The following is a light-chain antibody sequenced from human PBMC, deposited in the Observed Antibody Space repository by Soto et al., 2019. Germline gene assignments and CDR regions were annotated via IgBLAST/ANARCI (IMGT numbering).Light chain of an antibody. J-gene: IGKJ5*01. V-gene: IGKV3-20*01. CDR2: GAS. CDR3: KQYGSSQRT. CDR1: QSVSSSY. Sequence: EIVLTQSPGTLSLSPGERATLSCRASQSVSSSYLAWYQQKPGQAPRLLIYGASSRATGIPDRFSGSGSGTEFNLTISRLEPEDFAVYYCKQYGSSQRTFGQGTRLEIK.